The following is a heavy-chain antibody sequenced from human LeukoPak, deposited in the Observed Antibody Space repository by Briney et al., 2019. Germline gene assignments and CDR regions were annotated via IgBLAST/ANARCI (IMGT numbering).Heavy chain of an antibody. J-gene: IGHJ4*02. D-gene: IGHD6-19*01. CDR2: INPSGGST. CDR3: ARGPDSSGWYFYFDY. Sequence: ASVKVSCKASGYTFTSYYIHWVRQAPGQGLEWMGIINPSGGSTSYAQKFQGRVTLTRDTSTSTVYMELSSLRSEDTAVYYCARGPDSSGWYFYFDYWGQGTLVTVSS. CDR1: GYTFTSYY. V-gene: IGHV1-46*01.